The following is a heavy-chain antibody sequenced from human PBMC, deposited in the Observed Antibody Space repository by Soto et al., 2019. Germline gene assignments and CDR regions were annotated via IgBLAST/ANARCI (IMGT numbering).Heavy chain of an antibody. CDR3: ARTIAAAYAFDI. Sequence: QVQLVESGGGVVQPGRSLRLSCAASGFTFSSCAMHWVRQAPSKGLEWVAVISYDGSNKYYADSVKGRFTISRDNSKNTLYLQMNSLRAEDTAVYYCARTIAAAYAFDIWGQGTMVTVSS. V-gene: IGHV3-30-3*01. CDR2: ISYDGSNK. D-gene: IGHD6-13*01. J-gene: IGHJ3*02. CDR1: GFTFSSCA.